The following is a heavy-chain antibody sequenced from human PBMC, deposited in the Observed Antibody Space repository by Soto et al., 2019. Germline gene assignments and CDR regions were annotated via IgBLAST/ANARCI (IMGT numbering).Heavy chain of an antibody. CDR3: VTDGVGWCGSGYVDY. J-gene: IGHJ4*02. CDR2: IGNNGHST. CDR1: GFTFTRWA. Sequence: EVQLVESGGGLVQPGGSLRVSCAASGFTFTRWAMHWVRQAPGKGLEYVAGIGNNGHSTYYADSVKGRVTISRDNSKNALYLQMRRLRPVDTDVCYWVTDGVGWCGSGYVDYWGQGTLVTVSS. V-gene: IGHV3-64D*06. D-gene: IGHD2-15*01.